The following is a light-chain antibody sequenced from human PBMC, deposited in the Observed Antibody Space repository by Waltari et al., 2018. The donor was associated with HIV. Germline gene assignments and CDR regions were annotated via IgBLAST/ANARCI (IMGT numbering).Light chain of an antibody. CDR2: DDA. J-gene: IGLJ2*01. V-gene: IGLV3-21*04. CDR1: NIGSKS. CDR3: HVWDSVSDHVV. Sequence: SYVLTQPPSVSVAPGKTANISCIGDNIGSKSVHWYQQKPDRAPVLAIYDDADRPSGIPERFYGFNSGSTATLTISRVEAGYEADCYWHVWDSVSDHVVFGGGSKLTVL.